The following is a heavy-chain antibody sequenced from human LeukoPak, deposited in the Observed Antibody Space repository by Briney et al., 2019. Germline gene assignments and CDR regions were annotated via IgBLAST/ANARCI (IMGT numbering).Heavy chain of an antibody. Sequence: PSETLSLTCTVSGGSMSSYYWSWLRQPPGKGLEWIGYIYYSGSTNYNPSLKSRVTISVDTSRNQFSLKLSSVTAADTAVYYCAGGVTMGRGVIIPSYYYMDVWGKGTTVTVSS. CDR3: AGGVTMGRGVIIPSYYYMDV. D-gene: IGHD3-10*01. CDR2: IYYSGST. CDR1: GGSMSSYY. V-gene: IGHV4-59*01. J-gene: IGHJ6*03.